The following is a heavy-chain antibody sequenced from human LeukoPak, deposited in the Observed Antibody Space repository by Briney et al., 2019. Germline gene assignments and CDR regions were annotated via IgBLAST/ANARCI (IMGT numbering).Heavy chain of an antibody. CDR1: GFTFSSSA. J-gene: IGHJ4*02. D-gene: IGHD5-24*01. CDR2: ISGSGSGGST. Sequence: GGSLRLSCAASGFTFSSSAMSWVRQAPGKGLEWVSSISGSGSGGSTYYADSVKGRFTISRDNSKNTLHLRMNSLRAEDTAVYYCAKSGYNRFDYWGQGTLVTVSS. CDR3: AKSGYNRFDY. V-gene: IGHV3-23*01.